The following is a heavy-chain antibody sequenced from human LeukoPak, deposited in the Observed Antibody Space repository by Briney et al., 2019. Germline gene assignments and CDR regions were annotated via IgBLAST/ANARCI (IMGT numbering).Heavy chain of an antibody. CDR2: ISYDGSNK. Sequence: GGSLRLSCAASGFTFSSYAMHWVRQAPGKGLEWVAVISYDGSNKYYADSVKGRFTISRDNSKNTLYLQMNSLRAEDTAVYYCARATYYDFWSGTPGGYFDYWGQGTLVTVSS. D-gene: IGHD3-3*01. CDR1: GFTFSSYA. V-gene: IGHV3-30-3*01. J-gene: IGHJ4*02. CDR3: ARATYYDFWSGTPGGYFDY.